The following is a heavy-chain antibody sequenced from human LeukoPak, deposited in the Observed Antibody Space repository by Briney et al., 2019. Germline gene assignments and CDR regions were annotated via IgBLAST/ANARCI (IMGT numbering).Heavy chain of an antibody. D-gene: IGHD6-19*01. CDR3: ARLAVAGPFDY. V-gene: IGHV3-21*01. J-gene: IGHJ4*02. CDR2: ISSSSSYT. Sequence: GGSLRLSCAASGFTFSSYSMNWVRQAPGKGLEWVSSISSSSSYTYYADSVKGRFTISRDNAKNSLYLQMNSLRAEDTAVYYCARLAVAGPFDYWGQGTLVTVSS. CDR1: GFTFSSYS.